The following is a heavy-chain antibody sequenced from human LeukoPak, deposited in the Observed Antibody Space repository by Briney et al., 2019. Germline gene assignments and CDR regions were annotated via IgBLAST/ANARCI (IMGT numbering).Heavy chain of an antibody. D-gene: IGHD1-14*01. CDR2: ISYDGSNK. V-gene: IGHV3-30-3*01. CDR1: GFTFSSYA. J-gene: IGHJ4*02. Sequence: GGSLRLSCAASGFTFSSYAMHWVRQAPGKGLEWVAVISYDGSNKYYADSVKGRFTISRDNSKNTLYLQMNTLRTEDTAVYFCAKDKPIDYWGQGTLVTVSS. CDR3: AKDKPIDY.